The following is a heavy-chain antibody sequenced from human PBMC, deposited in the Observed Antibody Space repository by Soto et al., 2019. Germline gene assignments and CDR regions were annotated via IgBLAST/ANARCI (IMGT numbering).Heavy chain of an antibody. Sequence: VQLVESGGGLAQPGGSLSLSCGGSGFNFSGYAMNWVRQAPGKGLEWVSYISSRSSGIHYADSVKGRFTISRDNGKRSLYLQMNSLRDEDTVIYYCARGVLDYWGQGALVTVSS. CDR2: ISSRSSGI. V-gene: IGHV3-48*02. D-gene: IGHD2-8*02. J-gene: IGHJ4*02. CDR1: GFNFSGYA. CDR3: ARGVLDY.